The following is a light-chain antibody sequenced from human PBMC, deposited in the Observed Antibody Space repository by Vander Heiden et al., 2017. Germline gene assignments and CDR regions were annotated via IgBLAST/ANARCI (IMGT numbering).Light chain of an antibody. Sequence: QSVLTQPPSASGTPGQPVTSSCSGSSSNIGRNTVNWYQQLPGTAPKLLIYSNNQRPSGVPDRFSGSKSGTSASLAISGLQAEDEADYYCEAWDDSLNGVVFGGGTKLTVL. V-gene: IGLV1-44*01. J-gene: IGLJ3*02. CDR2: SNN. CDR1: SSNIGRNT. CDR3: EAWDDSLNGVV.